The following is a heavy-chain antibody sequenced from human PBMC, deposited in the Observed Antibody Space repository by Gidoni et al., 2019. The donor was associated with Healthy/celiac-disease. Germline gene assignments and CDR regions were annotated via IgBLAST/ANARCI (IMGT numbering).Heavy chain of an antibody. V-gene: IGHV3-9*01. CDR2: ISWNSGSI. J-gene: IGHJ2*01. CDR3: AKDKQAVAGTWWYFDL. D-gene: IGHD6-19*01. Sequence: EVQLVESGGGLVQPGRSLRLSCAASGSTLDDYAMHWVRQAPGKGLEWVSGISWNSGSIGYADSVKGRFTISRDNAKNSLYLQMNSLRAEDTALYYCAKDKQAVAGTWWYFDLWGRGTLVTVSS. CDR1: GSTLDDYA.